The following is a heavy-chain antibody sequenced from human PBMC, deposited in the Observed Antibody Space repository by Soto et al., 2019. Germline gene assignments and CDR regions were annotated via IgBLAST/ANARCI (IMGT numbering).Heavy chain of an antibody. V-gene: IGHV3-23*01. CDR2: ISGSGGST. Sequence: EVQLLESGGGLVQPGGSLRLSCAASGFTFSSYAMSWVRQAPGKGLERVSVISGSGGSTYYADSVKGRFTISRDNXXXXXXXXXXXXXXXXXAXXXXXXXXXGSYYDYWGQGTLVTVSS. CDR1: GFTFSSYA. D-gene: IGHD3-10*01. CDR3: XXXXXGSYYDY. J-gene: IGHJ4*02.